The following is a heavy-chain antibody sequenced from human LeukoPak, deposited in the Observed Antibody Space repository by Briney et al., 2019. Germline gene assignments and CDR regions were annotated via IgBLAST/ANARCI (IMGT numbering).Heavy chain of an antibody. D-gene: IGHD1-26*01. Sequence: ASVKVSCKASGYTFTGYYMHWVRQAPGQGLEWMGWINPNSGGTNYAQKFQGRVTMTRDTSISTAYMELSRLRSDDTAVYYFARAKVGATAGFDYWGQGTLVTVSS. CDR3: ARAKVGATAGFDY. CDR2: INPNSGGT. V-gene: IGHV1-2*02. CDR1: GYTFTGYY. J-gene: IGHJ4*02.